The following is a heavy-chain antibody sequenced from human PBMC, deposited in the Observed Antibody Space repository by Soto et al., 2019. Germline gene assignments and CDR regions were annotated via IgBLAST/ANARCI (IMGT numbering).Heavy chain of an antibody. D-gene: IGHD3-16*01. CDR1: GDSVSSNSAA. CDR3: ARDLPLMGEPTYYFDY. J-gene: IGHJ4*02. Sequence: SQTLSLPCAISGDSVSSNSAAWNWIRQSPSRGLEWLGRTYYRSKWYNDYAVSVKSRITINPDTSKNQFSLQLNSVTPEDTAVYYCARDLPLMGEPTYYFDYWGQGTLVTVSS. V-gene: IGHV6-1*01. CDR2: TYYRSKWYN.